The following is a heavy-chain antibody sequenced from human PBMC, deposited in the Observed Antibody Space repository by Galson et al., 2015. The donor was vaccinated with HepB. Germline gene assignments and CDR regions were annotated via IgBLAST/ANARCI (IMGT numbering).Heavy chain of an antibody. V-gene: IGHV1-69*13. CDR3: ARGDLGRQFYYMDV. D-gene: IGHD3-3*01. CDR1: GGIFSAYV. Sequence: SVKVSCKASGGIFSAYVFNWVRQAPGQGLEWMGGIIPIFNTANYAQKFQDRVTITADESTRTASMELNSLTFEDTAVYYCARGDLGRQFYYMDVWGKGTTVTVSS. CDR2: IIPIFNTA. J-gene: IGHJ6*03.